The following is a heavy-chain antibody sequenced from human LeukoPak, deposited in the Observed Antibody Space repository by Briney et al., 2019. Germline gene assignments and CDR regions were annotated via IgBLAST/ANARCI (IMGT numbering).Heavy chain of an antibody. Sequence: GGSLRLSCATSGFTSSDFWMSWVRQAPGKGLWWVGNIRQDGSEKYYVDSVMGRFTLSRDNAENALYLQVNSLRPEDTAVYYCARDREGAFDIWGQGTMVTVSS. CDR3: ARDREGAFDI. J-gene: IGHJ3*02. CDR1: GFTSSDFW. CDR2: IRQDGSEK. V-gene: IGHV3-7*05.